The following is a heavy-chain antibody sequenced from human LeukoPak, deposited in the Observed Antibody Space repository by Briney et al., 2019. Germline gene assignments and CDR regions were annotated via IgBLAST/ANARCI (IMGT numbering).Heavy chain of an antibody. J-gene: IGHJ4*02. CDR2: FDPEDGET. D-gene: IGHD3-10*01. CDR1: GYTLTELS. CDR3: ATDKIWFGELLQDY. V-gene: IGHV1-24*01. Sequence: GASVKVSCKVSGYTLTELSMHWVRQAPGKGLEWMGGFDPEDGETIYAQKFQGRVTMTEDTSTDTAYMELSSLRSEDTAVYYCATDKIWFGELLQDYWGQGTLVTVSS.